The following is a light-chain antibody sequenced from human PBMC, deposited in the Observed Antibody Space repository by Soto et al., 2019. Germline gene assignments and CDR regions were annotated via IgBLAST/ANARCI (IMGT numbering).Light chain of an antibody. CDR3: SSYTSSSTLV. CDR1: SSDVGGYNY. CDR2: DVS. J-gene: IGLJ2*01. V-gene: IGLV2-14*01. Sequence: QSALTQPASVSGSPGQSITISCTGTSSDVGGYNYVSWYQQHPGKAPKLMIYDVSNRPSGVSNRFSGSKSGNTASLTISRLQAEDEADYYCSSYTSSSTLVCGGGTKLTVL.